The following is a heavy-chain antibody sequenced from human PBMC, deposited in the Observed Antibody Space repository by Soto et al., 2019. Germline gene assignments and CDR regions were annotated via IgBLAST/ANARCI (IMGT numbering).Heavy chain of an antibody. V-gene: IGHV3-30-3*01. J-gene: IGHJ5*02. CDR3: ARGSHYEILSDAENNWFDH. D-gene: IGHD3-9*01. CDR1: GFTFSSYA. Sequence: QVQLVESGGGVVQPGRSLRLSCAASGFTFSSYAMHWVRQAPGKGLERVAVISYDGSNKYYEDSVKGRFTISRDNSKNTLYLQMNSLSAEDTAVYYCARGSHYEILSDAENNWFDHCGQGTLVTVSS. CDR2: ISYDGSNK.